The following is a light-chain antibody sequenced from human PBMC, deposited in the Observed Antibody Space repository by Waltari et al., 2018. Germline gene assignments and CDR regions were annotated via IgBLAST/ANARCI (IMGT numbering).Light chain of an antibody. J-gene: IGKJ1*01. CDR2: GAS. CDR3: QHYLRLPVT. CDR1: QSVSRA. Sequence: EIVLTQSPGTLSLSLGARATVSCRASQSVSRAVAWYQQKPGQAPRLLIYGASTRATGIPDRFSGSGSGTDFSLTISRLEPDDFAVYYCQHYLRLPVTFGQGTTVEI. V-gene: IGKV3-20*01.